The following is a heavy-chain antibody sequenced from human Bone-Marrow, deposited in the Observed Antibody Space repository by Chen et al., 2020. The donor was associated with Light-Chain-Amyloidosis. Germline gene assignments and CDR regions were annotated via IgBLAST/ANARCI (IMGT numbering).Heavy chain of an antibody. J-gene: IGHJ4*02. D-gene: IGHD6-6*01. CDR1: GFTFSSYS. CDR3: AREKYSSSGFDY. V-gene: IGHV3-21*01. CDR2: ISSSSSYI. Sequence: EVQLVESGGGLVKPGGSLRLSCAASGFTFSSYSMNWVRQAPGKGLEWVSSISSSSSYIYYADSVKGRFTIARDNAKNSLYLQMNSLRAEDTAVYYCAREKYSSSGFDYWGQGTLVTVSS.